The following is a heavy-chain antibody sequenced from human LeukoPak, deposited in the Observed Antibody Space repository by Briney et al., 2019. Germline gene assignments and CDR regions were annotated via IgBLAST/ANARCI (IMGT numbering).Heavy chain of an antibody. Sequence: GGSLRLSCAASGFTFGAFWMNWVRQAPGRGLEWVASINEDGSDKYYVDSVKGRFTISRDNAKNSLSLHMNSLRAEDTAIYFCARDTYRFDDFWGQGTLVTVSS. CDR2: INEDGSDK. V-gene: IGHV3-7*01. J-gene: IGHJ4*02. CDR3: ARDTYRFDDF. CDR1: GFTFGAFW.